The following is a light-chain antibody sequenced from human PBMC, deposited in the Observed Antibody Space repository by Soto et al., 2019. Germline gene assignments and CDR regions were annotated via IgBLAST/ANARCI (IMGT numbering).Light chain of an antibody. V-gene: IGKV3-15*01. J-gene: IGKJ4*01. CDR3: QQYNNWPLT. CDR1: QSVSRN. CDR2: GTS. Sequence: EIVMTQSPATLSVSPGERATLSCRASQSVSRNLAWYQQKPGQTPRLLIYGTSTRDTGIPARFSGSGSGTEFTLTISSLQSEDFAVYYCQQYNNWPLTFGGGTKVEIK.